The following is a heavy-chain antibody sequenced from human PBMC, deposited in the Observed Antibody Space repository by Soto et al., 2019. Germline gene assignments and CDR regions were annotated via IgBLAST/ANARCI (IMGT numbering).Heavy chain of an antibody. CDR3: SRYSSYYFDY. V-gene: IGHV3-74*03. D-gene: IGHD6-6*01. CDR2: INSDGSIT. CDR1: GFTFTNYW. J-gene: IGHJ4*02. Sequence: PGGSLRLSCVASGFTFTNYWLHWVRQGPGEGLVWVSRINSDGSITTYADSVKGRFTISRDNAKNTVYLQMNSLRAEDTAVYYCSRYSSYYFDYWGPGNLVTVSS.